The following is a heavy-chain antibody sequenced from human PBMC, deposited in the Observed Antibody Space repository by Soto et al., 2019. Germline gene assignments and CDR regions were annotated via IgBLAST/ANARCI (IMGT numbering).Heavy chain of an antibody. D-gene: IGHD5-18*01. CDR2: IYPGDSDT. J-gene: IGHJ6*02. Sequence: GESLKISCQGSGYNFATYLLAWVRQLPGKGPEWMGIIYPGDSDTSYSPSFQGQVTISVDKSISTAYLQWNSLKASDTAVDYCARRGDSYGLDVWGQGTKVTVSS. CDR3: ARRGDSYGLDV. V-gene: IGHV5-51*01. CDR1: GYNFATYL.